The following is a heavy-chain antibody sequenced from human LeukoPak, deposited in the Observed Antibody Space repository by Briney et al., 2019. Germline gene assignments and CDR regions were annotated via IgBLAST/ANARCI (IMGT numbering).Heavy chain of an antibody. CDR3: AKDRQGWNDYMDY. Sequence: GSLKLSFASSGITFCSYSLRWVRQAPGKGLELVPTISGSGGSTYYADSVKGRFTISRDNSKNTLYLQMNSLRAEDTAVYYCAKDRQGWNDYMDYWGQGTPVTVSS. V-gene: IGHV3-23*01. D-gene: IGHD1-1*01. CDR2: ISGSGGST. J-gene: IGHJ4*02. CDR1: GITFCSYS.